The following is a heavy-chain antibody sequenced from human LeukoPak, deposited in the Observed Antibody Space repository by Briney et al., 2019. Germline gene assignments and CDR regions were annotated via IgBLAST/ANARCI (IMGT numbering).Heavy chain of an antibody. D-gene: IGHD1-7*01. J-gene: IGHJ6*03. CDR3: ASSESGTMIKGGRPYYYYYMDV. V-gene: IGHV1-8*02. Sequence: ASVKVSCKASGYTFTSYGISWVRQAPGQGLEWMGWISAYNGNTGYAQKFQGRVTMTRNTSISTAYMELSSLRSEDTAVYYCASSESGTMIKGGRPYYYYYMDVWGKGTTVTISS. CDR2: ISAYNGNT. CDR1: GYTFTSYG.